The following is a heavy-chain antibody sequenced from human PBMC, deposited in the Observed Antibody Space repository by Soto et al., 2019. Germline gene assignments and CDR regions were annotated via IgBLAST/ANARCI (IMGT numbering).Heavy chain of an antibody. CDR2: IDWDDDK. V-gene: IGHV2-70*11. Sequence: ESGPTLVNPTQTLTLTCTFSGFSLSTSGMCVSWIRQPPGKALEWLARIDWDDDKYCSTSLKTRLTISKDTSKNQVVLTMTNMDPVDTATYYCARDSVALYYYYYGMDVWGQGTTVTVSS. J-gene: IGHJ6*02. D-gene: IGHD2-21*01. CDR1: GFSLSTSGMC. CDR3: ARDSVALYYYYYGMDV.